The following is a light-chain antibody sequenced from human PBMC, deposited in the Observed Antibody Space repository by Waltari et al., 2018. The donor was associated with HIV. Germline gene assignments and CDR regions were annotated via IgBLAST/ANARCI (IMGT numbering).Light chain of an antibody. CDR1: SSDVGSYNL. CDR3: CSYAGSPTFVI. J-gene: IGLJ2*01. Sequence: QSALTQPASVSGSPGQSITISHTGTSSDVGSYNLVSWYEHHPGKAPKLIIYEVTKRPSGVSNRFSGSKSGNTASLTISGLQAEDEADYYCCSYAGSPTFVIFGGGTKLTVL. CDR2: EVT. V-gene: IGLV2-23*02.